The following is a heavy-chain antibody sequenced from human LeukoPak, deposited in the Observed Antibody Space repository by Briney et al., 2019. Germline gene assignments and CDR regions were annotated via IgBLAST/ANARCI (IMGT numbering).Heavy chain of an antibody. Sequence: ASVKVSCKTSGYTFTSYAMHWLRQAPGQRLDWMGWINGGSGNTKYSPEFQGRVTITRDTSASTAYMELSSLRSEDTAVYYCANPRYDSSGYYYVDWGQGTLVTVSS. CDR3: ANPRYDSSGYYYVD. J-gene: IGHJ4*02. CDR2: INGGSGNT. V-gene: IGHV1-3*01. CDR1: GYTFTSYA. D-gene: IGHD3-22*01.